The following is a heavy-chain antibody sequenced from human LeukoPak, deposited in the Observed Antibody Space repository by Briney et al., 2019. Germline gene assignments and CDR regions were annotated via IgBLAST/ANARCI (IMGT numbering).Heavy chain of an antibody. CDR2: INTNTGNP. V-gene: IGHV7-4-1*02. CDR1: GYTFTSYA. J-gene: IGHJ3*02. CDR3: ARDRLGLGLLWFGESRTPYAFDI. Sequence: ASVKVSCKASGYTFTSYAMNWVRQAPGQGLEWMGWINTNTGNPTYAQGFTGRFVFSLDTSVSTAYLQISSLKAEDTAVYYCARDRLGLGLLWFGESRTPYAFDIWGQGTMVTVSS. D-gene: IGHD3-10*01.